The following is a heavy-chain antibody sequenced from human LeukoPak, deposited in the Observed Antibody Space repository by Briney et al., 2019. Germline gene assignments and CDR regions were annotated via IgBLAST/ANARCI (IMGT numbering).Heavy chain of an antibody. V-gene: IGHV1-3*04. CDR1: GYIFTSHS. CDR3: ARAVNPYRSGYCRGVCNWFDP. Sequence: ASVKVSCKASGYIFTSHSMHWVRQAPGQRLEWMGWINTGNGNTKYSQKFQGRVTVTRDTSASTAYMELSSLRSEDTAVYYCARAVNPYRSGYCRGVCNWFDPWGQGTLVTVSS. CDR2: INTGNGNT. J-gene: IGHJ5*02. D-gene: IGHD3-22*01.